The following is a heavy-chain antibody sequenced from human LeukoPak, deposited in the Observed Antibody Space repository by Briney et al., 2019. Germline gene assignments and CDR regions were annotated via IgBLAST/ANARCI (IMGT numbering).Heavy chain of an antibody. CDR1: GGSFSGYY. CDR3: AYSSSWYPGPAFWFDP. D-gene: IGHD6-13*01. Sequence: SETLSLTCAVYGGSFSGYYWSWIRQPPGKGLEWIGEINHSGSTNYNPSLKSRVTISVDTSKNQFSLKLSSVTAADTAVYYCAYSSSWYPGPAFWFDPWGQGTLVTVSS. J-gene: IGHJ5*02. CDR2: INHSGST. V-gene: IGHV4-34*01.